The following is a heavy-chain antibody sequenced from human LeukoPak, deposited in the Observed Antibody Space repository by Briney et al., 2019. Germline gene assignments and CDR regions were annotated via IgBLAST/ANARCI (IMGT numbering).Heavy chain of an antibody. D-gene: IGHD5-18*01. CDR2: INHSGST. J-gene: IGHJ3*02. Sequence: SETLSLTCAVYGGSFSGYYWSWIRQPPGKGLEWIGEINHSGSTNYNPSLKSRVTISVDTSKNQFSLRLNSVTAADTAVYYCARGAPKEIQLWLRLRGVAFDIWGQGTMVTVSS. CDR1: GGSFSGYY. CDR3: ARGAPKEIQLWLRLRGVAFDI. V-gene: IGHV4-34*01.